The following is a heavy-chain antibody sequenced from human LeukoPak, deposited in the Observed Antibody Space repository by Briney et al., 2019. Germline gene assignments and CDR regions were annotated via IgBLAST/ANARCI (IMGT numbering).Heavy chain of an antibody. CDR3: AMGRDGYNYVNY. D-gene: IGHD5-24*01. CDR2: ISSSSSYI. CDR1: GFTFSTYA. V-gene: IGHV3-21*01. J-gene: IGHJ4*02. Sequence: GGSLRLSCAASGFTFSTYAVNWVRQAPGKGLEWVSSISSSSSYIYYADSVKGRFTISRDNAKNSLYLQMNSLRAEDTAVYYCAMGRDGYNYVNYWGQGTLVTVSS.